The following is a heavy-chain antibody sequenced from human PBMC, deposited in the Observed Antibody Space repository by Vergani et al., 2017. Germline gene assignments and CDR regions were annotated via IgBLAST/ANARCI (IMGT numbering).Heavy chain of an antibody. V-gene: IGHV4-38-2*01. CDR3: ARLRYYDSSGYYNYFDY. CDR1: GYSISSGYY. J-gene: IGHJ4*02. CDR2: IYHSGST. Sequence: QVQLQESGPGLVKPSETLSLTCAVSGYSISSGYYWGWIRQPPGKGLEWLGSIYHSGSTYYNPSLKSRVTISVDTSKNQFSLKLSSVTAADTAVYYCARLRYYDSSGYYNYFDYWGQGTLVTVSS. D-gene: IGHD3-22*01.